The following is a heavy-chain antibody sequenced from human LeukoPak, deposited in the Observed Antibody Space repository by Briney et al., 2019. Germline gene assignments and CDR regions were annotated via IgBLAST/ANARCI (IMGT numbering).Heavy chain of an antibody. D-gene: IGHD1-1*01. V-gene: IGHV4-59*01. CDR2: IHYSGRT. J-gene: IGHJ4*02. CDR3: ARDFHNYYFDS. CDR1: GGSISGYY. Sequence: SETLSLTCTVAGGSISGYYWSWIRQPPGKRLEWIGYIHYSGRTNYNPSLKSRVTLSVDTSQNQFSLKVTSVTAADTAVYYCARDFHNYYFDSWGQGTLVTVSS.